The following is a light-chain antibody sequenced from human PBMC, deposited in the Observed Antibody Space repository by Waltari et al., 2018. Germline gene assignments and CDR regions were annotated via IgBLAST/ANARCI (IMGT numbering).Light chain of an antibody. CDR3: QQYKSYPLT. CDR1: QGISSW. J-gene: IGKJ4*01. Sequence: DIQMTQSPSTLSASVGDRVTITCRASQGISSWLAWYQQKPGKAPKLLIYKASSLESGVPSRFSGSGSETEFTLTISSLQPDDFATYYCQQYKSYPLTFGGGTKVEIK. V-gene: IGKV1-5*03. CDR2: KAS.